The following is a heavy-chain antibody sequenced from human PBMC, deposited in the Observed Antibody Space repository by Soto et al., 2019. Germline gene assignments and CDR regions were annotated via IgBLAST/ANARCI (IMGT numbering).Heavy chain of an antibody. D-gene: IGHD3-10*01. V-gene: IGHV3-53*01. CDR3: ARGGYGSGSYSLDF. CDR1: GFTVSSHY. J-gene: IGHJ6*01. CDR2: IYSGGST. Sequence: GGSLRLSCAASGFTVSSHYMSWVHQDTGKGLEWVSVIYSGGSTYYADSVKGRFTISRDNSKNTLYLQMNSLRAEDTAVFYCARGGYGSGSYSLDFLGQGSTVTVAS.